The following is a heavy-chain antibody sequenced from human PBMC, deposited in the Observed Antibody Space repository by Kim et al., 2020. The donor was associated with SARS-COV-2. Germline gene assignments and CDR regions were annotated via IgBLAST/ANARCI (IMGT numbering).Heavy chain of an antibody. V-gene: IGHV1-69*13. CDR3: AGDSRFIGIAARERLYYYGMDV. CDR2: IIPIFGTA. J-gene: IGHJ6*02. CDR1: GGTFSSYA. Sequence: SVKVSCKASGGTFSSYAISWVRQAPGQGLEWMGGIIPIFGTANYAQKFQGRVTITADESTGTAYMELSSLRSEDTAVYYCAGDSRFIGIAARERLYYYGMDVWGQGTTVTVSS. D-gene: IGHD6-25*01.